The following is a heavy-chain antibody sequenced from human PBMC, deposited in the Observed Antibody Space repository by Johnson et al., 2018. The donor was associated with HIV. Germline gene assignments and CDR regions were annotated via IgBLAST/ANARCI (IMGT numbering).Heavy chain of an antibody. J-gene: IGHJ3*02. V-gene: IGHV3-11*04. CDR2: ISSGGSPI. CDR3: AKERRAPRAFDI. CDR1: GFTFSDYY. Sequence: QVQLVESGGGLVKPGGSLRLSCAASGFTFSDYYMNWIRQAPGKGLEWVSYISSGGSPIYYADSVKGRFTISRDNAKKSLYLQMNSLRAEDTAVYYCAKERRAPRAFDIWGQGTMVTVSS. D-gene: IGHD1-26*01.